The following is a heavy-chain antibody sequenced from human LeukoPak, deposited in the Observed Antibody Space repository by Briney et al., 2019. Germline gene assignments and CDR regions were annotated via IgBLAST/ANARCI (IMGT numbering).Heavy chain of an antibody. J-gene: IGHJ4*02. D-gene: IGHD2-21*01. CDR2: IYYSGST. V-gene: IGHV4-39*01. Sequence: SETLSLTCTVSGGSISSSSYYWGWIRQPPGKGLEWIGSIYYSGSTYYNPSLKSRVTISVDTSKNQFSLKLSSVTAADTAVYYCARLAYFDYFDYWGQGTLVTVSS. CDR1: GGSISSSSYY. CDR3: ARLAYFDYFDY.